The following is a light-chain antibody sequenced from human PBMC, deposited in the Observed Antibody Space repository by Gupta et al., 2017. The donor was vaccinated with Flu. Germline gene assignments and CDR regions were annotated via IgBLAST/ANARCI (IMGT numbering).Light chain of an antibody. V-gene: IGKV2-28*01. CDR1: QSLLHSNGYNY. J-gene: IGKJ2*01. CDR2: LGS. CDR3: RQALQTPST. Sequence: DIVMTQSPLSLPVTPGEPASISCRSSQSLLHSNGYNYLDWYLQKPGQSPQLLIYLGSNRASGVPDRFSGSGSGTDFTLRISTVEAEDVGVYYCRQALQTPSTFGQGTKVEIK.